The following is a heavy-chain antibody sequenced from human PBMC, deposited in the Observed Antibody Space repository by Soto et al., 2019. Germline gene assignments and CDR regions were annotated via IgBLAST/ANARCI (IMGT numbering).Heavy chain of an antibody. J-gene: IGHJ6*02. CDR1: GGSISSGGYY. V-gene: IGHV4-31*02. D-gene: IGHD1-7*01. CDR3: ARDHVAWNYHHYYYYGMDV. Sequence: SETLSLTXTVSGGSISSGGYYWSWIRQHPGKGLEWIGYIYYSGSTYYNPSLKSRVTISVDTSKNQFSLKLSSVTAADTAVYYCARDHVAWNYHHYYYYGMDVWGQGTTVTVSS. CDR2: IYYSGST.